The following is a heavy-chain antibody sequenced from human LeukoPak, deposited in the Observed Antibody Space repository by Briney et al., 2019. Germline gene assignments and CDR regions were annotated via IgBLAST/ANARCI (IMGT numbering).Heavy chain of an antibody. CDR1: GGSVSSSSYY. CDR2: IYYSGST. J-gene: IGHJ4*02. CDR3: ARQPGIATY. V-gene: IGHV4-39*01. D-gene: IGHD6-13*01. Sequence: KPSETLSLTCTVSGGSVSSSSYYWGWIRQPPGKGLEWIGSIYYSGSTYYNPSLKSRVTISVDTSKNQFSLKLSSVTAADTAVYYCARQPGIATYWGQGTLVTVSS.